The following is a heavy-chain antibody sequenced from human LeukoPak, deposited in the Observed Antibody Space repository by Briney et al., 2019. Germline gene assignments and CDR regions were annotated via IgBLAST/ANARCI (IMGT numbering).Heavy chain of an antibody. CDR1: GYTFTSHH. V-gene: IGHV1-46*01. CDR3: AALIGTGYSIES. D-gene: IGHD3-22*01. CDR2: INPSGGST. J-gene: IGHJ4*02. Sequence: ASVKVSCKASGYTFTSHHMHWVRQAPGQGLEWMGIINPSGGSTNYAQKFQGRVIMTRDMSTSTVYMELSSLRSEDTAVYYCAALIGTGYSIESWGQGTLVTVSS.